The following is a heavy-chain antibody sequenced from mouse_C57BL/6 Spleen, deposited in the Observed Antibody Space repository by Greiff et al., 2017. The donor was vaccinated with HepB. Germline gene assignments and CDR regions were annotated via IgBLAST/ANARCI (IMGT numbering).Heavy chain of an antibody. V-gene: IGHV5-17*01. Sequence: EVHLVESGGGLVKPGGSLKLSCAASGFTFSDYGMHWVRQAPEKGLEWVAYISSGSSTIYYADTVKGRFTISRDNAKNTLFLQMTSLRSEDTAMYYCARILGGPNPGFAYWGQGTLVTVSA. CDR1: GFTFSDYG. D-gene: IGHD1-1*01. J-gene: IGHJ3*01. CDR2: ISSGSSTI. CDR3: ARILGGPNPGFAY.